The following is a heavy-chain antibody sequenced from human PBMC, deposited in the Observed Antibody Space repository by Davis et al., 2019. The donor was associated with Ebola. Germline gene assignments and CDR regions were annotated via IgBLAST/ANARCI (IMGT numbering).Heavy chain of an antibody. CDR3: ATDRNWDFDY. V-gene: IGHV3-48*02. CDR1: GFIFRSYN. D-gene: IGHD7-27*01. J-gene: IGHJ4*02. CDR2: ISDSSTTI. Sequence: GESLKISCAASGFIFRSYNMNWVRQAPGKGLEWVSYISDSSTTIYYADSVKGRFTISRDNAKNSLYLQMNSLRDEDTAVYYCATDRNWDFDYWGQGTLVTVSS.